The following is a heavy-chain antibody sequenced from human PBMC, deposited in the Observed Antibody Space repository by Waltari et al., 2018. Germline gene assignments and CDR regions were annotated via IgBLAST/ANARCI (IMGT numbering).Heavy chain of an antibody. D-gene: IGHD1-26*01. CDR2: VIPIFGTP. V-gene: IGHV1-69*12. Sequence: QVQLVQSGAEVKQPGASVKVSCKASVGTFGTYAITWVRQAPGQGLEWMGGVIPIFGTPNYAPKFQGRVTVSADPSTSTAYLEVRRLISEDTAVYYCAKREIGYAFDIWGHGTMVTVSS. CDR1: VGTFGTYA. J-gene: IGHJ3*02. CDR3: AKREIGYAFDI.